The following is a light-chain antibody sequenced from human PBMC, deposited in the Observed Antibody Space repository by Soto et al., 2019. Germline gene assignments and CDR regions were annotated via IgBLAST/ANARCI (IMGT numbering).Light chain of an antibody. Sequence: DVQMTQSPSSLSASVGDRVTITCRASQSISSYLNWYQQKPGKAPKLLIYAASSLQSGVPSRFSGSGSGTDFTLTISSLQPGDFATYYCQQSYSTRRTFGQGTKLEIK. CDR3: QQSYSTRRT. CDR1: QSISSY. J-gene: IGKJ2*01. CDR2: AAS. V-gene: IGKV1-39*01.